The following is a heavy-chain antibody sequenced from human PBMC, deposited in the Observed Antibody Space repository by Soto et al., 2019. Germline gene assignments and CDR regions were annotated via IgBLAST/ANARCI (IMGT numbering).Heavy chain of an antibody. CDR3: AKCPPYDFWSGDYYGMDV. Sequence: EVQLLESGGGLVQPGGSLRLSCAASGFTFSSYAMSWVRQAPGKGLEWVSAISGSGGSTYYADSVKGRFTISRDNSKNTLYLQMNSLRAEDTAVYYCAKCPPYDFWSGDYYGMDVWGQGTTVTVSS. D-gene: IGHD3-3*01. J-gene: IGHJ6*02. CDR1: GFTFSSYA. V-gene: IGHV3-23*01. CDR2: ISGSGGST.